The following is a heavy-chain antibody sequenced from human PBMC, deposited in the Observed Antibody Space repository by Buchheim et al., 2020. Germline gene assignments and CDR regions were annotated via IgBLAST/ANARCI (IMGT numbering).Heavy chain of an antibody. Sequence: EVQLVESGGGLVKPGGSLRLSCAASGFTFSNAWMSWVRQAPGKGLEWVGRIKSKTDGGTTDYAAPVKGRFTIPRDDPKNTLYLQMNSLKTEDTAVYYCTFRGVRDGTWGYYYGMDVWGQGTT. D-gene: IGHD3-3*01. J-gene: IGHJ6*02. CDR3: TFRGVRDGTWGYYYGMDV. CDR2: IKSKTDGGTT. CDR1: GFTFSNAW. V-gene: IGHV3-15*01.